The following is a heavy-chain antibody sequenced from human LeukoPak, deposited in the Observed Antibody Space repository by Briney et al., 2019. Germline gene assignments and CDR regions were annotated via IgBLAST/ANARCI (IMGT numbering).Heavy chain of an antibody. Sequence: AGGSLRLSCAASGFTFSSYAMSWVRQAPGKGLEWVSAISGSGGSTYYADSVKGRFTISRDNSKNTLYLQMNSLRAEDTAVYYCANTLGPPQAGDYGDYDDAFDIWGQGTMVTVSS. J-gene: IGHJ3*02. CDR3: ANTLGPPQAGDYGDYDDAFDI. CDR1: GFTFSSYA. V-gene: IGHV3-23*01. CDR2: ISGSGGST. D-gene: IGHD4-17*01.